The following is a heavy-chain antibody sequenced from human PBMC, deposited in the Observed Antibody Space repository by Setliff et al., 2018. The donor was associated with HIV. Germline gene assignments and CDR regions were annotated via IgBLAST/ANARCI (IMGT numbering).Heavy chain of an antibody. V-gene: IGHV3-11*04. Sequence: GGSLRLSCTASGFTFSDYYMSWIRQSPGKGLEWISCISSSGTTIYYADSVKGRFTISRDNAKNSLYLEMNSLRAEETAVYYCARDLRSSHGSPNYFDYWGQGTMVTVSS. CDR2: ISSSGTTI. CDR1: GFTFSDYY. D-gene: IGHD2-15*01. J-gene: IGHJ4*03. CDR3: ARDLRSSHGSPNYFDY.